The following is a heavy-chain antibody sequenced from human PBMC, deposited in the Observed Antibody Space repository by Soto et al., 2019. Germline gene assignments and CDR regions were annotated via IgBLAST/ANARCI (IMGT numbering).Heavy chain of an antibody. V-gene: IGHV2-70*11. CDR1: GFSLSTSGMC. CDR2: IDWDDDK. CDR3: ARTHTLYGSGSYFDY. J-gene: IGHJ4*02. D-gene: IGHD3-10*01. Sequence: SGPTLVNPTQTLTLTCTLSGFSLSTSGMCVSWIRQPPGKALEWLARIDWDDDKYYSTSLKTRLTISKDTSKNQVVLTMTNMDPVDTATYYCARTHTLYGSGSYFDYWGQGTLVTVSS.